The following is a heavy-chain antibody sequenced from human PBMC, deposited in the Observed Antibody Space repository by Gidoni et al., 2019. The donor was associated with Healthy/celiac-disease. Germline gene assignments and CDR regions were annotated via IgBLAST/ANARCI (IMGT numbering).Heavy chain of an antibody. J-gene: IGHJ4*02. Sequence: QVQLVESGGGVVQPGRSLRLSCAASGFTFSSYAMHWVRQAPGKGLEWVAVISYDGSNKYYADSVKGRFTISRDNSKNTLYLKMNSLRAEDTAVYYCARDDGAAGKWGFDYWGQGTLVTVSS. CDR3: ARDDGAAGKWGFDY. CDR2: ISYDGSNK. D-gene: IGHD6-13*01. V-gene: IGHV3-30-3*01. CDR1: GFTFSSYA.